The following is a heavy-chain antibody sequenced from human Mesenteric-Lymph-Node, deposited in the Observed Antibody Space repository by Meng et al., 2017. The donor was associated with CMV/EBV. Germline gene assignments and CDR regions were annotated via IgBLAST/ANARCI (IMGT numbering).Heavy chain of an antibody. CDR1: GFTVSSSY. V-gene: IGHV3-53*01. CDR2: IYSGGDT. Sequence: GESLKISCAASGFTVSSSYMTWVRRASGKGLEWVSIIYSGGDTYYADSVKGRFTISRDSVKNTLFLQMNSLRVEDTAVYYCAGDSVAKVYTTLYSYGMDVWGRGTTVTVSS. J-gene: IGHJ6*02. D-gene: IGHD2/OR15-2a*01. CDR3: AGDSVAKVYTTLYSYGMDV.